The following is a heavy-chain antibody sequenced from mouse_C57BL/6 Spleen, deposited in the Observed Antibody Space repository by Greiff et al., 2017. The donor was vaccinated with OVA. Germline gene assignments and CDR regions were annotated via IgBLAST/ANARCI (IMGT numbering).Heavy chain of an antibody. Sequence: VQLKESGPGLVQPSQSLSITCTVSGFSLTSYGVHWVRQSPGKGLEWLGVIWSGGSTDYNAAFISRLSISKDNSKSQVFFKMNSLQADDTAIYYCARSAYYSNYGGFAYWGQGTLVTVSA. J-gene: IGHJ3*01. V-gene: IGHV2-2*01. D-gene: IGHD2-5*01. CDR2: IWSGGST. CDR3: ARSAYYSNYGGFAY. CDR1: GFSLTSYG.